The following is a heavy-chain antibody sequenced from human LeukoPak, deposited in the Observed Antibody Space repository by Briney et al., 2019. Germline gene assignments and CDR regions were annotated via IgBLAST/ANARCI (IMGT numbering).Heavy chain of an antibody. J-gene: IGHJ3*02. CDR3: ARVGVGAKVAFDI. Sequence: SVKVSCKASGGTFSSYAISWVRQAPGQGLEWMGGIIPIFGTANYAQKFQGRVTITADESTSTAYMELSSLRSEDTAVYYCARVGVGAKVAFDIWGQGTMVTVSS. D-gene: IGHD1-26*01. CDR2: IIPIFGTA. V-gene: IGHV1-69*13. CDR1: GGTFSSYA.